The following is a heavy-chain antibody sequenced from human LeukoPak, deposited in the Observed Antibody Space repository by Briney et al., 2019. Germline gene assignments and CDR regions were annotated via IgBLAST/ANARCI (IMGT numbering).Heavy chain of an antibody. Sequence: SETLSLTCAVYGGSFSGYYWSWIRQPPGKGLEWIGEINHSGSTNYNPSLKSRVTISVDTSKNQFSLKLSSVTAADTAVYYCARGARTATLYYFDYWGQGTLVTVSS. CDR1: GGSFSGYY. CDR2: INHSGST. J-gene: IGHJ4*02. V-gene: IGHV4-34*01. CDR3: ARGARTATLYYFDY. D-gene: IGHD1-1*01.